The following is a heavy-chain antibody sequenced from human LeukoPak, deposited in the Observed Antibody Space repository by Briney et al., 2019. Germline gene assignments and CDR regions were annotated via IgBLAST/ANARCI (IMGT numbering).Heavy chain of an antibody. Sequence: GRSLRLSCAASGFTFDDYAMHWVRQAPGKGLEWVSGISWNSGSIGYADSVKGRFTISRDNAKNSLYLQMNSLRAEDTALYYCARGSSNLYYFDYWGQGTLVTVSS. D-gene: IGHD6-13*01. CDR1: GFTFDDYA. V-gene: IGHV3-9*01. CDR2: ISWNSGSI. CDR3: ARGSSNLYYFDY. J-gene: IGHJ4*02.